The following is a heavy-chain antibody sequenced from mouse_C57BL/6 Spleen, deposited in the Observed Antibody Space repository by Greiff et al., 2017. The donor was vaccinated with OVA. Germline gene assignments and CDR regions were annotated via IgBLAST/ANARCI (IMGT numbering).Heavy chain of an antibody. D-gene: IGHD1-1*01. V-gene: IGHV1-20*01. CDR3: ARDYGSSYGFAY. J-gene: IGHJ3*01. Sequence: DVQLQQSGPELVKPGDSVKISCKASGYSFTGYFMNWVMQSHGKSLEWIGRINPYNGDTFYNQKFKGKATLTVDKSSSTAHMELRSLTSEDSAVYYCARDYGSSYGFAYWGQGTLVTVSA. CDR1: GYSFTGYF. CDR2: INPYNGDT.